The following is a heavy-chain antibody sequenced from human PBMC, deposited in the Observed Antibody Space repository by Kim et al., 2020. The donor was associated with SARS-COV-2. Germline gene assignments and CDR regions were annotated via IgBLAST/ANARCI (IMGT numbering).Heavy chain of an antibody. CDR2: IYSGGSST. CDR3: AKVGAEFQSSGYYDEGDYCYGMDV. CDR1: GFTFSSYA. V-gene: IGHV3-23*03. Sequence: GGSLRLSCAASGFTFSSYAMSWVRQAPGKGLEWVSVIYSGGSSTYYADSVKGRFTISRDNSKNTLYLQMNSLRAEDTAVYYCAKVGAEFQSSGYYDEGDYCYGMDVWGQGTTVTVSS. J-gene: IGHJ6*02. D-gene: IGHD3-22*01.